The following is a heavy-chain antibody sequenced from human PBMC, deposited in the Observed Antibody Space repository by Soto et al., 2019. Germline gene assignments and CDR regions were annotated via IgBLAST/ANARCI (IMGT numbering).Heavy chain of an antibody. CDR3: TTHMAGYPYYYYGMDV. J-gene: IGHJ6*02. D-gene: IGHD3-16*02. V-gene: IGHV3-15*07. Sequence: GGSLRLSCAASGFTFSNAWMNWVRQAPGKGLEWVGRIKSKTDGGTTDYAAPVKGRFTISRDDSKNTLYLQMNSLKTEDTAVYYCTTHMAGYPYYYYGMDVWGQGTTVTVSS. CDR2: IKSKTDGGTT. CDR1: GFTFSNAW.